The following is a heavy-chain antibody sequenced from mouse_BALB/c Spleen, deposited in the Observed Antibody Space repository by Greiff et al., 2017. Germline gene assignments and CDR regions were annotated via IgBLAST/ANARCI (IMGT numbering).Heavy chain of an antibody. Sequence: EVQVVESGGGLVKPGGSLKLSCAASGFTFSSYAMSWVRQTPEKRLEWVASISSGGSTYYPDSVKGRFTISRDNARNILYLQMSSLRSEDTAMYYCARDDLTTYYAMDYWGQGTSVTVSS. CDR1: GFTFSSYA. J-gene: IGHJ4*01. D-gene: IGHD2-1*01. CDR2: ISSGGST. CDR3: ARDDLTTYYAMDY. V-gene: IGHV5-6-5*01.